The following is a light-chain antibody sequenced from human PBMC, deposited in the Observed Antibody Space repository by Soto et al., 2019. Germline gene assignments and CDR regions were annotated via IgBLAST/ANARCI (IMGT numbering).Light chain of an antibody. CDR1: QNIGSF. V-gene: IGKV1-39*01. CDR3: QQGSATPIT. Sequence: DIQMTQSPSSLSASIGDRVTITCRASQNIGSFLNWYQQKPGEAPRLLVYSAFRIQSGLPSRFNASGSGTDFPLSISSLQPEDFSTYYCQQGSATPITFGLGTRLDTK. J-gene: IGKJ5*01. CDR2: SAF.